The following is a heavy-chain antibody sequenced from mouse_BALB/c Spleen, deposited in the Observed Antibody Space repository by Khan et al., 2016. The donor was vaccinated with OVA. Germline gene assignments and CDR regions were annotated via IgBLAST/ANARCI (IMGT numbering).Heavy chain of an antibody. V-gene: IGHV1-4*01. CDR1: GYTFTSYS. D-gene: IGHD2-14*01. J-gene: IGHJ3*01. CDR2: INPNNGYT. Sequence: QVQLKESGAELARPGASVKMSCKASGYTFTSYSIHWIKQRPGQGLEWIGYINPNNGYTNYNQKFKDKATLTTDKSSTTAYLQLSSLTSDDSAVYNCVRDVGYYRNDGWFAYWGQGTLVTVSA. CDR3: VRDVGYYRNDGWFAY.